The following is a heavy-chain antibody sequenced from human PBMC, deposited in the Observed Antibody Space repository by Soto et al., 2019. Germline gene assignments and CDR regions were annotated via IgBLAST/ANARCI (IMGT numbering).Heavy chain of an antibody. CDR3: ARVLIAGVTTD. Sequence: QVQLQQWGAGLLKPSETLSLTCAVYGGSFSGFYWSWIRQPPGKGLEWIGESNHVGSTNYNPSLRSRVTMSVDPSKNQCSRRLTSVTDADTAVYYCARVLIAGVTTDWGQGTLVIVSS. CDR2: SNHVGST. J-gene: IGHJ4*02. CDR1: GGSFSGFY. D-gene: IGHD5-18*01. V-gene: IGHV4-34*01.